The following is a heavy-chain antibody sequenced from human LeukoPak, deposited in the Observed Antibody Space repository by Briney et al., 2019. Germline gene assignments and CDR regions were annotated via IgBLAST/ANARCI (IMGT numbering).Heavy chain of an antibody. V-gene: IGHV3-21*01. J-gene: IGHJ1*01. CDR1: GFTFSSYS. CDR2: ISSSSTYI. CDR3: ATYSSLNRREFQY. D-gene: IGHD3-22*01. Sequence: GGSLRLSCAASGFTFSSYSMNWVRQAPGKGLEWVSSISSSSTYIHYADSVKGRFTISRDNAKNSLYLQMNSLRAEDTAVYYCATYSSLNRREFQYWGQGTLLTVSS.